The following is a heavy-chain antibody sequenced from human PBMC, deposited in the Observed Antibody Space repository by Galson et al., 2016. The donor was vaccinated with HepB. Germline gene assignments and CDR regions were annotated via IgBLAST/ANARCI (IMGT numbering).Heavy chain of an antibody. CDR2: MNPSSGNI. V-gene: IGHV1-8*01. D-gene: IGHD3-10*01. J-gene: IGHJ3*02. Sequence: SVKASCKASGYTFTSYDIHWVRQATGQGLECMGWMNPSSGNIGYAQNFQGRVSMTSDASISTAYMELSGLTSEDTAMYYCARTMVRGVPGFDIWGQGTMVAVSS. CDR3: ARTMVRGVPGFDI. CDR1: GYTFTSYD.